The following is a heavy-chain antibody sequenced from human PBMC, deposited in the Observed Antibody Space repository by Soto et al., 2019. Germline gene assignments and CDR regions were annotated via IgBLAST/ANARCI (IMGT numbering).Heavy chain of an antibody. CDR1: GFTFDDYA. CDR3: AKGTILLLMRGEYYFDY. V-gene: IGHV3-9*01. J-gene: IGHJ4*02. Sequence: PGGSLRLSCAASGFTFDDYAMHWVRQAPGKGLEWVSGISWNSGSIGYADSVKGRFTISRDNAKNSLYLQMNSLRAEDTALYYCAKGTILLLMRGEYYFDYWGQGTLVTVSS. D-gene: IGHD2-15*01. CDR2: ISWNSGSI.